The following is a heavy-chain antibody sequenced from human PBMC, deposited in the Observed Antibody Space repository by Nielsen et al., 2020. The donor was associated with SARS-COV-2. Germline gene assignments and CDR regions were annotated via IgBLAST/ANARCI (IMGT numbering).Heavy chain of an antibody. CDR2: IWYDGSNN. V-gene: IGHV3-33*01. CDR1: GFTFSSYG. D-gene: IGHD4-11*01. CDR3: ATITGNYGTGNV. Sequence: GESLKISCAASGFTFSSYGMHWVRQAPGKGLEWVAVIWYDGSNNYYADSVKGRFTISRGNSKNTLYLQMNSLRAEDTAVYYCATITGNYGTGNVWGQGTTVTVSS. J-gene: IGHJ6*02.